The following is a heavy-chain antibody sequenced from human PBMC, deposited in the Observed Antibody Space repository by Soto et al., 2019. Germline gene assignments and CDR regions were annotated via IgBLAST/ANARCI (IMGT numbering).Heavy chain of an antibody. D-gene: IGHD3-10*01. V-gene: IGHV3-30-3*01. CDR3: ARGPLYGSEIGDFPIDY. J-gene: IGHJ4*02. CDR2: ISYDGSKS. Sequence: QVQLVESGGGVVQPGRPLRLSCAGSGFTFINHPMHWVRQAPGKGLEWVAVISYDGSKSHYADSVKGRFILSRDHSKNTLSLQMNSLRAEDSAVYYCARGPLYGSEIGDFPIDYWGQGTLVTVSS. CDR1: GFTFINHP.